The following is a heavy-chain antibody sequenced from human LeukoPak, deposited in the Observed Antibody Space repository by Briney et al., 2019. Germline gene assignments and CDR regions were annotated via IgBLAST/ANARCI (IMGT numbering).Heavy chain of an antibody. V-gene: IGHV1-18*01. CDR2: ISGYQGKT. D-gene: IGHD6-19*01. CDR1: GYTFSNYG. J-gene: IGHJ6*02. Sequence: ASVKVSCKTSGYTFSNYGVSWVRQAPGQGLEWMGWISGYQGKTNYAQNLQGRVTVTMDTSTSTVHMELRSLRSDDTAVYYCARWSGGSDWLYHYGMDVWGQGTTVTVSS. CDR3: ARWSGGSDWLYHYGMDV.